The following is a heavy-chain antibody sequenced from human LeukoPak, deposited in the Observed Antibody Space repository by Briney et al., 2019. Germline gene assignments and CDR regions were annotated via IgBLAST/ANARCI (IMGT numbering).Heavy chain of an antibody. J-gene: IGHJ5*02. CDR1: GGSISSYY. Sequence: TSETLSLTCTVSGGSISSYYWSWIRQPPGKGLEWIGYIYYSGSTNYNPSLKSRVTISVDTSKHQFSLKLSSVTAADTAVYYCARHDYGSGSYYINNWFDPWGQGTLVTVSS. V-gene: IGHV4-59*08. D-gene: IGHD3-10*01. CDR3: ARHDYGSGSYYINNWFDP. CDR2: IYYSGST.